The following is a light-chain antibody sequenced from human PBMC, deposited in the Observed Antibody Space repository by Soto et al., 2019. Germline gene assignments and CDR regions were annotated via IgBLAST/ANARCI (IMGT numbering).Light chain of an antibody. CDR3: ASFTSNSARV. V-gene: IGLV2-14*03. CDR1: GRDIGNYNY. Sequence: QSALTQPASVSGSPGQSITISCTGTGRDIGNYNYVSWYQQCPDKAPKLIIYDVTVRPSGISERFSGSKSGNTASLTISGLQAEDEADYYCASFTSNSARVFGGGTKLTVL. J-gene: IGLJ3*02. CDR2: DVT.